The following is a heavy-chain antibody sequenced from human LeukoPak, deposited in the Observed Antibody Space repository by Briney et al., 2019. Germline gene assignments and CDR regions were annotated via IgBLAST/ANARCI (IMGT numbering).Heavy chain of an antibody. CDR1: GYSISSGYY. Sequence: PSETLSLTCSVSGYSISSGYYWGWIRQPPGKGLEWIGSIYHSGSTYYNPSLKSRVTISVDTSKNQFSLKLSSVTAADTAVYYCARETSQKGAHYMDVWGKGTTVTISS. V-gene: IGHV4-38-2*02. D-gene: IGHD3-16*01. J-gene: IGHJ6*03. CDR3: ARETSQKGAHYMDV. CDR2: IYHSGST.